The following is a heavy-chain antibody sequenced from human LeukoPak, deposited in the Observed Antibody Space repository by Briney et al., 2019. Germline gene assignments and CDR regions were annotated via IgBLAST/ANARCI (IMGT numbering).Heavy chain of an antibody. J-gene: IGHJ3*02. CDR3: ARGKEQQLYAFDI. Sequence: GGSLILSCAASGFTFSSYEMNWVRQAPRKGLEGVSYISSRGRTIYYADSVKGRFTISRDNSKNTLYLQMNSLSAEDTAVYYCARGKEQQLYAFDIWGQGTMVTVSS. CDR2: ISSRGRTI. V-gene: IGHV3-48*03. CDR1: GFTFSSYE. D-gene: IGHD6-13*01.